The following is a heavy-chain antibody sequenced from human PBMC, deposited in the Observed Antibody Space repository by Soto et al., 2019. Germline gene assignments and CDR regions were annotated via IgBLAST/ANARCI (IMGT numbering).Heavy chain of an antibody. CDR1: GYTFPSYG. J-gene: IGHJ4*02. V-gene: IGHV1-18*01. Sequence: AAVKVSCKASGYTFPSYGISWVLQAPGQGLEWMGWLSAYNGNTNYAQKLQGRVTMTTDTSTSTAYMELRSLRSDDTAVYYCARDVGYYYDSSGDDPFDYWGQGTLVTVSS. CDR3: ARDVGYYYDSSGDDPFDY. CDR2: LSAYNGNT. D-gene: IGHD3-22*01.